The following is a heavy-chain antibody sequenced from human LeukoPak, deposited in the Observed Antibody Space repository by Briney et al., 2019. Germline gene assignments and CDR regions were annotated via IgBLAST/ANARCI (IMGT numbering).Heavy chain of an antibody. D-gene: IGHD4-17*01. CDR3: ARDGEKLRVGAFDI. J-gene: IGHJ3*02. Sequence: GGSLRLSCAASGFTFSSYAMHWVRQAPGKGLEWVAVISYDGSNKYYADSVKGRFTISRDNAKNSLYLQMNSLRAEDTAVYYCARDGEKLRVGAFDIWGQGTMVTVSS. V-gene: IGHV3-30-3*01. CDR2: ISYDGSNK. CDR1: GFTFSSYA.